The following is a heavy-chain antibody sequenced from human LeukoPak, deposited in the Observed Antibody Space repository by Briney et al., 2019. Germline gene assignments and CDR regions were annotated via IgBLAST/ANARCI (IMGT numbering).Heavy chain of an antibody. J-gene: IGHJ4*02. CDR3: ARDRWLDY. D-gene: IGHD6-19*01. CDR1: GITLGNYW. CDR2: IKPDGSEK. Sequence: PGGSLRLSCAASGITLGNYWMSWVRQAPGKGLEWVASIKPDGSEKYYVDSVKGRFTISRDNARNSLYLQMNSLRVEDTAVYYCARDRWLDYWGQGTLVTASS. V-gene: IGHV3-7*01.